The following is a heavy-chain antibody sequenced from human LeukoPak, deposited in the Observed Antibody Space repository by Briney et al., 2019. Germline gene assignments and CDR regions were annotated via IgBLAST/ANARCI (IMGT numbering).Heavy chain of an antibody. Sequence: LPGGSLRLSCAASGFPFSSYGIHRVRQAPGKGLEWVALISYDGSNKYYADSVKGRFTISRDNSKNTLYLQMNSLRAEDTAVYYCASARALYGYSGYDEPYFDYWGQGTLVTVSS. D-gene: IGHD5-12*01. CDR1: GFPFSSYG. V-gene: IGHV3-30*03. J-gene: IGHJ4*02. CDR3: ASARALYGYSGYDEPYFDY. CDR2: ISYDGSNK.